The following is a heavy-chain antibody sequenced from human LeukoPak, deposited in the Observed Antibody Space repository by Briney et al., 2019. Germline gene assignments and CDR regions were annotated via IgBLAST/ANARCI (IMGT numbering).Heavy chain of an antibody. CDR3: ASYPRRGYSYGYPNY. V-gene: IGHV1-69*13. J-gene: IGHJ4*02. CDR2: IIPIFGTA. Sequence: ASVKVSCKASGGTFSSYAISWVRQAPGQGLEWMGGIIPIFGTANYAQKFQGRVTITADESASTAYMELSSLRSEDTAVYYCASYPRRGYSYGYPNYWGQGTLVTVSS. D-gene: IGHD5-18*01. CDR1: GGTFSSYA.